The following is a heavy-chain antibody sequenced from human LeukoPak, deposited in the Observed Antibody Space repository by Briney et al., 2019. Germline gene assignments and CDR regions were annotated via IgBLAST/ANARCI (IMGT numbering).Heavy chain of an antibody. CDR3: AKDEDPPGAFDY. Sequence: GGSLRLSCAASGFTFSNYWMHWVRQAPGKGLVWVSRIKSDGGLTNYADSVKGRFTISRDNSKNSLYLQMNSLRTEDTALYYCAKDEDPPGAFDYWGQGTLVTVSS. V-gene: IGHV3-74*01. CDR2: IKSDGGLT. J-gene: IGHJ4*02. CDR1: GFTFSNYW. D-gene: IGHD4-17*01.